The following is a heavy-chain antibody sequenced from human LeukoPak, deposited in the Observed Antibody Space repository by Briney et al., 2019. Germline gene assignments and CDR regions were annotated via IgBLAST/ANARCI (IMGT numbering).Heavy chain of an antibody. D-gene: IGHD3-22*01. J-gene: IGHJ4*02. CDR3: ARSARRGGRTYYDSSGYYSDLDY. CDR2: IIPIFGTA. CDR1: GGTLSSYA. Sequence: SVKVSCKASGGTLSSYAISWVRQAPGQGLEWMGGIIPIFGTANYAQEFQGRVTITADESTSTAYMELSSLRSEDTAVYYCARSARRGGRTYYDSSGYYSDLDYWGQGTLVTVSS. V-gene: IGHV1-69*13.